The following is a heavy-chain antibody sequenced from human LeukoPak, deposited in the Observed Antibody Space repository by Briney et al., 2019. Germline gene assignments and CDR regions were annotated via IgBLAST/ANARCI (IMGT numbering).Heavy chain of an antibody. J-gene: IGHJ4*02. V-gene: IGHV4-39*07. Sequence: PSETLSLTCTVSGGSISSSSYYWGWIRQPPGKGLEWIGSIYYSGSTYYNPFLKSRVTISVDTSKNQFSLKLSSVTAADTAVYYCATRVAVAGYFNYWGQGTLVTVSS. D-gene: IGHD6-19*01. CDR3: ATRVAVAGYFNY. CDR1: GGSISSSSYY. CDR2: IYYSGST.